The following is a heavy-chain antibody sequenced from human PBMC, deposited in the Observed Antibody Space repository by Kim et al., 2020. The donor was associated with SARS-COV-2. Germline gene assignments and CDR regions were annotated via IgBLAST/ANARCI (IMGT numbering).Heavy chain of an antibody. CDR3: ARETTDDAFDI. J-gene: IGHJ3*02. CDR2: IYTDGST. Sequence: GGSLRLSCAASGFTVSSNYMSWVRQAPGKGLEWVSVIYTDGSTYYADSVKGRFAISKDNSKNTVYLQMNSLRAEDTAVYYCARETTDDAFDIWGQGTMVTVSS. D-gene: IGHD4-17*01. CDR1: GFTVSSNY. V-gene: IGHV3-53*01.